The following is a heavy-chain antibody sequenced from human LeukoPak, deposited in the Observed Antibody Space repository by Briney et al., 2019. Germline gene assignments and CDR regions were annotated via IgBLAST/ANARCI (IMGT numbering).Heavy chain of an antibody. D-gene: IGHD6-13*01. CDR1: GDSVSSNSAA. CDR3: ARGGIAAAGTIRYFDY. V-gene: IGHV6-1*01. CDR2: TYYRSKWYN. J-gene: IGHJ4*02. Sequence: SQTLPLTCAISGDSVSSNSAAWNWIRQSPSRGLEWLGRTYYRSKWYNDYAVSVKSRITINPDTSKNQFSLQLNSVTPEDTAVYYCARGGIAAAGTIRYFDYWGQGTLVTVSS.